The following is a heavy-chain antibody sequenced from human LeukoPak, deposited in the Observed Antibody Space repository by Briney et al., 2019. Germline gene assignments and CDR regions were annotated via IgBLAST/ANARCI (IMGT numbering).Heavy chain of an antibody. D-gene: IGHD4-11*01. Sequence: GGSLRLSCAASGFTFSSYSMNWVRQAPGKGLEWVSYIISSSSTIYYADSVKGRFTISRDNAKNSLYLQMNSLRAEDTAVYYCARRTVTTHYYMDVWGQGTLVTVSS. CDR3: ARRTVTTHYYMDV. V-gene: IGHV3-48*01. CDR2: IISSSSTI. J-gene: IGHJ4*02. CDR1: GFTFSSYS.